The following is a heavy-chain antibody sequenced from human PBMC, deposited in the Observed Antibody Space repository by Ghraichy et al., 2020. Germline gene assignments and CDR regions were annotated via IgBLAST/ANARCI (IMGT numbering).Heavy chain of an antibody. D-gene: IGHD2-2*01. CDR1: GGSISSYY. CDR2: IYYSGST. Sequence: SETLSLTCTVSGGSISSYYWSWIRQPPGKGLEWIGYIYYSGSTNYNPSLKSRVTISVDTSKNQFSLKLSSVTAADTAVYYCASNQVFCSSTSCEVRFDPWGQGTLVTVSS. J-gene: IGHJ5*02. V-gene: IGHV4-59*08. CDR3: ASNQVFCSSTSCEVRFDP.